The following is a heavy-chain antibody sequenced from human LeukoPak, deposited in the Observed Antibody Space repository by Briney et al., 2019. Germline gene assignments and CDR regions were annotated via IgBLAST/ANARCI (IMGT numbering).Heavy chain of an antibody. CDR2: ISWNSGSI. Sequence: PGRSLRLSCAASGFTFDDYAMHWVRQAPGKGLEWVSGISWNSGSIGYADSVKGRFTISRDNAKNSLYLQMNSLRAEDTALYYCARSNVLRYFARWGQGTMVTVSS. D-gene: IGHD3-9*01. CDR3: ARSNVLRYFAR. CDR1: GFTFDDYA. J-gene: IGHJ3*01. V-gene: IGHV3-9*01.